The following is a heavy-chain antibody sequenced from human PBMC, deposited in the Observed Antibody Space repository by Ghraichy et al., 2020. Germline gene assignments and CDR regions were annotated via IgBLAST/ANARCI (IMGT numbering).Heavy chain of an antibody. J-gene: IGHJ4*02. CDR3: AKDMNLAVRGVLEF. CDR1: GFTFGDYA. V-gene: IGHV3-43D*04. D-gene: IGHD3-10*01. Sequence: GGSLRLSCAVSGFTFGDYAMHWVRQAPGKGLEWVALINWAGAATYYADSVKGRFTISRDNSKNSLYLQMNSLTDEDTAFYFCAKDMNLAVRGVLEFWGQGTLVTVSS. CDR2: INWAGAAT.